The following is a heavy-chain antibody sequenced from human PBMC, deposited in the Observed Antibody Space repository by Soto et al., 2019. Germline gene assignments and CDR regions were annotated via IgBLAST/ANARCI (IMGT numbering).Heavy chain of an antibody. CDR3: ARGYDFWSGYYLAGWFDP. CDR2: IYYSGST. V-gene: IGHV4-39*01. CDR1: GGSISSSSYY. J-gene: IGHJ5*02. Sequence: QLQLQESGPGLVKPSETLSLTCTVSGGSISSSSYYWGWIRQPPGKGLEWIGSIYYSGSTYYNPSPKSRVTISVDTSKNQFSLKLSSVTAADTAVYYCARGYDFWSGYYLAGWFDPWGQGTLVTVSS. D-gene: IGHD3-3*01.